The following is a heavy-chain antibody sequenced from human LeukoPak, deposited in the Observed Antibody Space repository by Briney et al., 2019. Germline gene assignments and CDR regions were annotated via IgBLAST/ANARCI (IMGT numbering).Heavy chain of an antibody. V-gene: IGHV3-53*01. Sequence: GGSLRLSCAASGLTVSTNDMGWVRQALGQGLEWVSFLLNGVTYYADSVKGRFTISRDNSKNTLYLQMNSLRVEDTAMYYCTKSGPPDPYWGQGTMVTVSS. D-gene: IGHD1-14*01. CDR3: TKSGPPDPY. CDR1: GLTVSTND. CDR2: LLNGVT. J-gene: IGHJ3*01.